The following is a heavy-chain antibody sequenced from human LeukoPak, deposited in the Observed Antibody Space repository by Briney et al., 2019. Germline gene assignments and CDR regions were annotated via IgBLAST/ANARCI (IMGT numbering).Heavy chain of an antibody. CDR1: GFTFSSYA. J-gene: IGHJ4*02. CDR3: AKMRYGSGRYFDY. V-gene: IGHV3-23*01. D-gene: IGHD3-10*01. CDR2: ISGSGGST. Sequence: PGGSLRLSCAASGFTFSSYAMSWVRQAPGKGLEWVSGISGSGGSTYYADSVKGRFTISRDNSKNTLYLQMNSLRAEDTAIYYCAKMRYGSGRYFDYWGQGTLVTVSS.